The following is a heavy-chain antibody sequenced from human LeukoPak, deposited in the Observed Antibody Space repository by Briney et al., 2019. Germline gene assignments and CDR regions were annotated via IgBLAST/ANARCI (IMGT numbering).Heavy chain of an antibody. J-gene: IGHJ3*02. Sequence: GGSLRLSCAASGFTFSSYAMSWVRQAPGKGLEWVSAISGSGGSTYYADSVKGRFTISRDNSKNTLCLQMNSLRAEDTAVYYCAKSRRFLPNNDAFDIWGQGTMVTVSS. CDR1: GFTFSSYA. CDR3: AKSRRFLPNNDAFDI. D-gene: IGHD3-3*01. V-gene: IGHV3-23*01. CDR2: ISGSGGST.